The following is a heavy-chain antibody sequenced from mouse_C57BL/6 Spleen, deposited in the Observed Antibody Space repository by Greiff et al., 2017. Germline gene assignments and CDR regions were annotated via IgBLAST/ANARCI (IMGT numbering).Heavy chain of an antibody. V-gene: IGHV1-69*01. Sequence: QVQLQQPGAELVMPGASVKLSCKASGYTFTSYWMHWVKQRPGQGLEWIGEIDPADSYTNYNQKFKGKSTLTVDKSSSTAYMQLSSLTSEDSAVYYCAKLDGTGCVGYAMDYWGQGTSVTVSS. D-gene: IGHD3-2*02. CDR1: GYTFTSYW. CDR3: AKLDGTGCVGYAMDY. CDR2: IDPADSYT. J-gene: IGHJ4*01.